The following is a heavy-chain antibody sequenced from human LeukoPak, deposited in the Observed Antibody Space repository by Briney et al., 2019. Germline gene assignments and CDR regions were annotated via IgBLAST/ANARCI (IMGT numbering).Heavy chain of an antibody. D-gene: IGHD5-24*01. V-gene: IGHV4-59*01. Sequence: TSETLSLTCTVSGGSISSYYWSWLRQPPGKGLEWIGYIYYSGSTNYNPSLKSRVTISVDTSKNQFSLKLSSVTAADTAVYYCARDGDGYNYGFDYWGQGTLVTVSS. CDR3: ARDGDGYNYGFDY. CDR2: IYYSGST. CDR1: GGSISSYY. J-gene: IGHJ4*02.